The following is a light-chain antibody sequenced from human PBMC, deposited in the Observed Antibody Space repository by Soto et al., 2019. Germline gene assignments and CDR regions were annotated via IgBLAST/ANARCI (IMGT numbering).Light chain of an antibody. CDR2: KDS. J-gene: IGLJ2*01. CDR3: QSADSSGTYRV. CDR1: ALSKQY. V-gene: IGLV3-25*03. Sequence: SYELTQPPSASVSPGQTARITCSGDALSKQYAYWYQQKSGQAPVLVIYKDSERPSGIPERFSGSSSGTTVTLTISGVQAEDEADYYCQSADSSGTYRVFGGGTQLTVL.